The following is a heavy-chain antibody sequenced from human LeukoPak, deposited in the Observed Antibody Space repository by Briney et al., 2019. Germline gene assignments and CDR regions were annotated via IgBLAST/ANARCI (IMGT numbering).Heavy chain of an antibody. CDR2: IRYDGSNK. Sequence: GGSLRLSCAASGFTSSSYGMHWVRQAPGKGLEWVAFIRYDGSNKYYADSVKGRFTISRDNSKNTLYLQMNSLRAEDTAVYYCAKAKHGYSSSSLDYWGQGTLVTVSS. CDR1: GFTSSSYG. CDR3: AKAKHGYSSSSLDY. V-gene: IGHV3-30*02. D-gene: IGHD6-13*01. J-gene: IGHJ4*02.